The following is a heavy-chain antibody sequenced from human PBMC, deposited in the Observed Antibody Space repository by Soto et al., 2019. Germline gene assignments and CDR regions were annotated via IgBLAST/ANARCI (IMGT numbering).Heavy chain of an antibody. V-gene: IGHV4-34*01. CDR3: ARGSTMVRGVHDY. CDR1: GGSFSGYY. D-gene: IGHD3-10*01. Sequence: QVQLQQWGAGLLKPSETLSLTCAVYGGSFSGYYWSWIRQPPGKGLEWIGEVNHSGSTNYNPSLKSRVTPPVDTSQNQFSLQLSSVTAADTAVYYCARGSTMVRGVHDYWGQGTLVTVSS. J-gene: IGHJ4*02. CDR2: VNHSGST.